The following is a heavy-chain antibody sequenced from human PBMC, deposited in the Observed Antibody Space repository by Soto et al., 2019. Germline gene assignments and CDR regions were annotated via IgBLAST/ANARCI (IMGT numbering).Heavy chain of an antibody. J-gene: IGHJ6*02. D-gene: IGHD6-19*01. CDR3: ARLIAVASTNYYYYYGMYV. CDR2: TYYRSKWYN. V-gene: IGHV6-1*01. CDR1: GDSVSSNSAA. Sequence: SLTCAISGDSVSSNSAAWNWIRQSPSRGLEWLGRTYYRSKWYNDYAVSVKSRITINPDTSKNQFSLKLNSVTPEDTAVYYCARLIAVASTNYYYYYGMYVWGQGTTDIDSS.